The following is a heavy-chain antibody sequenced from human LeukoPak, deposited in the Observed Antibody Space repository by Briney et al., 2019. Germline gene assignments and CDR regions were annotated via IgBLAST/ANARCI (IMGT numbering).Heavy chain of an antibody. CDR2: ISSSGSTI. CDR3: ARGNLLYFDY. Sequence: GGSLRLSCVASGFTFSSYEMNWVRQAPGKGLEWVSYISSSGSTIYYADSVKGRFTISRDNAKNSLYLQMNSLRAEDTAVYYCARGNLLYFDYWGQGTLVTVSS. J-gene: IGHJ4*02. CDR1: GFTFSSYE. V-gene: IGHV3-48*03. D-gene: IGHD1-26*01.